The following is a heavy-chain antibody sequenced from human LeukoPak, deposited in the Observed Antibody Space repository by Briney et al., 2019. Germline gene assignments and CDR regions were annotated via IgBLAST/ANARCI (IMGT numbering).Heavy chain of an antibody. CDR1: GYTFTSYD. J-gene: IGHJ5*02. CDR2: MNPNSGNT. Sequence: GASVKVSCKASGYTFTSYDVNWVRQATGQGLEWMGWMNPNSGNTGYAQKFQGRVTMTRNTSISTAYMELSSLRSEDTAVYYCARGQPERRFYGSGSPYPCNPWGQGTLVTVSS. V-gene: IGHV1-8*01. D-gene: IGHD3-10*01. CDR3: ARGQPERRFYGSGSPYPCNP.